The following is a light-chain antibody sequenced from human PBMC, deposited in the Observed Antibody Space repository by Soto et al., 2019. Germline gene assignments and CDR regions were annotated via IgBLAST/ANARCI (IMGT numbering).Light chain of an antibody. CDR2: GNS. V-gene: IGLV1-40*01. J-gene: IGLJ1*01. CDR1: SSNIGAGYD. Sequence: QSVLTQPPSVSGAPGQSVTISCTGSSSNIGAGYDVHWYQQFPGTAPKLLIYGNSNRPSGVPDRFSCSKSGTSASLAITGLQAEDEADYYCQSYDNSLSGSYVFGTGTKVTVL. CDR3: QSYDNSLSGSYV.